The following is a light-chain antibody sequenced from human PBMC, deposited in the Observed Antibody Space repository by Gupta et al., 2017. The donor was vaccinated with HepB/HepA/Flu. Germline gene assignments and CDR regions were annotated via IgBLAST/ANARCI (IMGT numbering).Light chain of an antibody. CDR2: GAS. V-gene: IGKV1-39*01. CDR3: QQSDSTPLT. CDR1: QSITNY. J-gene: IGKJ4*01. Sequence: DIQMNQSPSSLSASVGDRVTITCRASQSITNYVNWYQQKPGKALKLLIYGASSLQRGVPSRFTGSGSGTEFTLTINSLQPEDFATYYCQQSDSTPLTFGGGTTVEL.